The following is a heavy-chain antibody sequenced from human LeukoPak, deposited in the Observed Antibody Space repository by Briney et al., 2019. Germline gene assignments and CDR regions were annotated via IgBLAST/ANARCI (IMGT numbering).Heavy chain of an antibody. D-gene: IGHD1-1*01. J-gene: IGHJ4*02. CDR3: AKVVYWSPENYFDS. Sequence: PGVTLRLSCVASGFPFRSYAMTWVRQTPGRGLESVSVITDDEDTYYADSVKGRFTISRDNSQNTVFLQMNSLRVEDTAVYYRAKVVYWSPENYFDSWGQGTLVTVSS. CDR2: ITDDEDT. CDR1: GFPFRSYA. V-gene: IGHV3-23*01.